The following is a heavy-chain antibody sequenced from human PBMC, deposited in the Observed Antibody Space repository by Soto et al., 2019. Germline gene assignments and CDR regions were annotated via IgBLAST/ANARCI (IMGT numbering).Heavy chain of an antibody. V-gene: IGHV4-39*01. Sequence: QLQLQESGPGLVKPSETLSLTCTVSGGSISSSSYYWGWIRQPPGKGLEWIGTIYYSGSTYHNPSLKSXXPXSXXTSKNPCSLKVSSVTAADTAVYYCARRDSGSYFDYWGQGILVTVSS. J-gene: IGHJ4*02. D-gene: IGHD1-26*01. CDR1: GGSISSSSYY. CDR2: IYYSGST. CDR3: ARRDSGSYFDY.